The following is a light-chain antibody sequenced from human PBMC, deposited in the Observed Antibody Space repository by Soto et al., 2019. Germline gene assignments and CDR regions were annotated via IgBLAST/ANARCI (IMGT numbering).Light chain of an antibody. V-gene: IGKV1-17*01. CDR1: QDISSH. J-gene: IGKJ3*01. CDR2: AAS. Sequence: DIQMTQSPSSLSASVGDRVTITCRASQDISSHLGWFQQKPGKAPKRLIYAASTLESGVPSRFSGSRSGTEFTLTISSLQPEDFAISYCLQHNTYPFTFGPGTKVDIK. CDR3: LQHNTYPFT.